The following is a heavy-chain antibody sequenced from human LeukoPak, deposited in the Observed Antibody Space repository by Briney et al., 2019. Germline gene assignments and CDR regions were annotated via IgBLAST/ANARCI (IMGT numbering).Heavy chain of an antibody. CDR3: AKDSGWAGGATAIRALDY. D-gene: IGHD2-21*02. J-gene: IGHJ4*02. CDR1: GFTFSSYG. V-gene: IGHV3-30*18. CDR2: ISYDGSNK. Sequence: PGRSLRLSCAASGFTFSSYGIHWVRQAPGKGLEWVAVISYDGSNKYYAESVKGRFTISRDNSKNTLYLQMNSLRAEDTAVYYCAKDSGWAGGATAIRALDYWGQGTLVTVSS.